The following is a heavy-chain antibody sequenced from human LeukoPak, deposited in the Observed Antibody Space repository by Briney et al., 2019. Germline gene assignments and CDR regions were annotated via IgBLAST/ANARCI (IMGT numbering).Heavy chain of an antibody. CDR3: ARSRSGNYFDN. CDR1: GFTFSSYS. CDR2: ISSSGGDT. J-gene: IGHJ4*02. Sequence: GGSLRLSCAATGFTFSSYSMNWVRQAPGKGPEWVSYISSSGGDTYYADSVKGRFTISRDNAQNSLSLQMNGLRDEDTAVYHCARSRSGNYFDNWGQGTLVSVSS. V-gene: IGHV3-48*02. D-gene: IGHD1-26*01.